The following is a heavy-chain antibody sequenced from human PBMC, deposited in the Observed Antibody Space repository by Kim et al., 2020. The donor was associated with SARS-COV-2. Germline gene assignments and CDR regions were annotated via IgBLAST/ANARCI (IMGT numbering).Heavy chain of an antibody. J-gene: IGHJ6*01. Sequence: GGSLRLSCAAFGFTFSSYSMNWVRQAPGKGLEWVSSISGTGSSIYYADSVKGRFTISRDNAKNSLSLQMNSLRAEDTAVYYCARDDVWGDGSGSYGPGGTDVWGQGDTGTVSP. D-gene: IGHD3-10*01. V-gene: IGHV3-21*01. CDR3: ARDDVWGDGSGSYGPGGTDV. CDR1: GFTFSSYS. CDR2: ISGTGSSI.